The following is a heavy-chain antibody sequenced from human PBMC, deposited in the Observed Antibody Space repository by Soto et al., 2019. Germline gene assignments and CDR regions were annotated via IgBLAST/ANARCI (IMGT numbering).Heavy chain of an antibody. D-gene: IGHD2-2*01. J-gene: IGHJ4*02. V-gene: IGHV3-7*01. CDR2: IKQDGTEK. CDR3: ASTCTGCQVHDC. Sequence: EVQLVESGGGLVQPGGSLRLSCAASGFTFSSYWMSWVRQAPGKGLELVANIKQDGTEKYYVASVKGRFTISRDNAKNSVFLQRDSLRGEDPAVYYCASTCTGCQVHDCWGQGTRVTVTS. CDR1: GFTFSSYW.